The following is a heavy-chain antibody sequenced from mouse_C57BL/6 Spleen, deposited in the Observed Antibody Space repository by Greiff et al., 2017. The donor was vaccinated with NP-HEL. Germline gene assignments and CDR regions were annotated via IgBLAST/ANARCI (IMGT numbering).Heavy chain of an antibody. CDR2: IDPSDSYT. J-gene: IGHJ2*01. CDR1: GYTFTSYW. Sequence: QVQLQQSGAELVKPGASVKLSCKASGYTFTSYWMQWVKQRPGQGLEWIGEIDPSDSYTNYNQKFKGKATLTVETSSSTAYMQLSSLTSEDSAVYYCAAHYYYGSRDYFDYWGQGTTLTVSS. D-gene: IGHD1-1*01. CDR3: AAHYYYGSRDYFDY. V-gene: IGHV1-50*01.